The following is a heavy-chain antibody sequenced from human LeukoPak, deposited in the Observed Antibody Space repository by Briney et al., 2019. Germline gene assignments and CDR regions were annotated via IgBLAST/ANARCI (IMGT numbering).Heavy chain of an antibody. CDR2: ISAYNGNT. D-gene: IGHD5-12*01. V-gene: IGHV1-18*01. Sequence: ASVKVSCKVSGYTLTELSMHWVRQAPGKGLEWMGWISAYNGNTNYAQKLQGRVTMTTDTSTSTAYMELRSLRSDDTAVYYCATSDSDYDREHYKCFDPWGQGTLVTVSS. CDR1: GYTLTELS. J-gene: IGHJ5*02. CDR3: ATSDSDYDREHYKCFDP.